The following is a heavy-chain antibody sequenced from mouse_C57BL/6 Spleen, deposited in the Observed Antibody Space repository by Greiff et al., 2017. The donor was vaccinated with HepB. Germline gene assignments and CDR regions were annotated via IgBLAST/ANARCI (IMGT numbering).Heavy chain of an antibody. CDR1: GYTFTSYW. CDR3: ARSTVVATSYFDY. V-gene: IGHV1-59*01. CDR2: IDPSDSYT. Sequence: VQLQQPGAELVRPGTSVKLSCKASGYTFTSYWMHWVKQRPGQGLEWIGVIDPSDSYTNYNQKFKGKATLTVDTSSSTAYMQLSSLTSEDSAVYYCARSTVVATSYFDYWGQGTTLTVSS. J-gene: IGHJ2*01. D-gene: IGHD1-1*01.